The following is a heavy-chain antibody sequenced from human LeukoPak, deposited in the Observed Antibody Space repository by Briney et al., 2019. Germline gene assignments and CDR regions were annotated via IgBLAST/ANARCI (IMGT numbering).Heavy chain of an antibody. J-gene: IGHJ6*03. CDR3: ARGCNYYDSSGYGPNYYYYYMDV. CDR1: GFTFDDYG. CDR2: INWNGGST. D-gene: IGHD3-22*01. V-gene: IGHV3-20*04. Sequence: GGSLRLSCAASGFTFDDYGMSWVRQAPGKGLEWVSGINWNGGSTAYADSVKCRFTISRDNAKSSLYLQMNSLRAEDTALYYCARGCNYYDSSGYGPNYYYYYMDVWGKGTTVTVSS.